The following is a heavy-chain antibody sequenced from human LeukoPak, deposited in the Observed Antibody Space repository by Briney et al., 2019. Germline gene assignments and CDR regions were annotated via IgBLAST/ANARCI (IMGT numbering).Heavy chain of an antibody. CDR1: GFPFSRHW. Sequence: GGSLRLSCAASGFPFSRHWMNWVRQAPGKGLEWVSYISSSGSTIYYADSVKGRFTISRDNAKNSLYLQMNSLRAEDTAVYYCARDKIVVVPAAYAYYYYGMDVWGQGTTVTVSS. D-gene: IGHD2-2*01. V-gene: IGHV3-48*04. CDR2: ISSSGSTI. CDR3: ARDKIVVVPAAYAYYYYGMDV. J-gene: IGHJ6*02.